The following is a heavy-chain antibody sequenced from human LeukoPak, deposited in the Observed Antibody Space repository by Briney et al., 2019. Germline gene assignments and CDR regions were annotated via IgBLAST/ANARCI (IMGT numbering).Heavy chain of an antibody. Sequence: WASVKVSCKASGGTFSSYAISWVRQAPGQGLEWMGGNIPIFGTANYAQKFQGKVTITTDESTSTAYMELSSLRSEDTAVYYCANMHSSGWYRSSGMGDAFDIWGQGTMVTVSS. CDR3: ANMHSSGWYRSSGMGDAFDI. D-gene: IGHD6-19*01. CDR2: NIPIFGTA. CDR1: GGTFSSYA. J-gene: IGHJ3*02. V-gene: IGHV1-69*05.